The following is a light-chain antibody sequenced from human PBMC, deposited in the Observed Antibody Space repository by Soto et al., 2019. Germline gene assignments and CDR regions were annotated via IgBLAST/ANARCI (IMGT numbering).Light chain of an antibody. V-gene: IGKV1-8*01. CDR3: QQYGSSPIT. Sequence: AIRMTQSPSSISASTGDRVTITCPASQGINSYLALYQQKPGKAPKLLIYAASTLQSGVPSRFIGSGSGTDFTLTISRLEPEEFAVYYCQQYGSSPITFGQGTRLEIK. CDR1: QGINSY. CDR2: AAS. J-gene: IGKJ5*01.